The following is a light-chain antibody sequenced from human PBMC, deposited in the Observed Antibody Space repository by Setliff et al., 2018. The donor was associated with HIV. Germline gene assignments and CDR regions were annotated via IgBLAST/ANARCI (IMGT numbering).Light chain of an antibody. CDR1: SSDVGGYDY. CDR3: CSYTSSTTLV. V-gene: IGLV2-14*01. Sequence: QSVLTQPASVSGSPGQSITISCTGTSSDVGGYDYVSWYQQHPGKVPKLMLYEVGNRPSGVSNRFSGSKSGNTVSLTISGLQAEDEADYYCCSYTSSTTLVFGTGTKVTVL. J-gene: IGLJ1*01. CDR2: EVG.